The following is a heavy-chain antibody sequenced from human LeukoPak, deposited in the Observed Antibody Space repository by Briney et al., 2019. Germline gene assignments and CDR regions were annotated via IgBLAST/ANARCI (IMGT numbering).Heavy chain of an antibody. D-gene: IGHD3-10*01. CDR3: EKDKRVTMVRGLIIPYGMDV. V-gene: IGHV3-23*01. CDR1: GFTFSSYA. J-gene: IGHJ6*04. CDR2: ISGSGGST. Sequence: PGGSLRLSCAASGFTFSSYAMSCGREAPGKGLEWVSAISGSGGSTYYADSVKGRVTISRDNSKHTVYLQVNSLSGEDRAVYYCEKDKRVTMVRGLIIPYGMDVWGKGTTVTVSS.